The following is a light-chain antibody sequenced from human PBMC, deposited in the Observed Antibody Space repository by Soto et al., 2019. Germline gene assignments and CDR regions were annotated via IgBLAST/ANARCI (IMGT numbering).Light chain of an antibody. J-gene: IGKJ3*01. Sequence: GVSHSLGTQSLYKDERANLSCIAIQAFSNNYLAWYQHKPGQAPRLLIYGESNRATGIPDRFSGSGSGTDFTLTISRLEPEDFAVYYCQQYGRSGTFGHGPIVDIK. V-gene: IGKV3-20*01. CDR2: GES. CDR1: QAFSNNY. CDR3: QQYGRSGT.